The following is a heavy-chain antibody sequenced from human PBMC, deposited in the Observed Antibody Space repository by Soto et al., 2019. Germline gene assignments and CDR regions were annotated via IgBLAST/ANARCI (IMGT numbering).Heavy chain of an antibody. D-gene: IGHD2-2*01. CDR3: TRRASSSFYHFDF. CDR2: IDPSDSYV. V-gene: IGHV5-10-1*01. CDR1: GYSFTAYW. J-gene: IGHJ4*02. Sequence: GESLKISCQASGYSFTAYWITWVRQMPGKGLEWMATIDPSDSYVDYSPSFRGHVTFSVDRSITAVYLQWNSLKASDSAMYFCTRRASSSFYHFDFWGQGALVTVSS.